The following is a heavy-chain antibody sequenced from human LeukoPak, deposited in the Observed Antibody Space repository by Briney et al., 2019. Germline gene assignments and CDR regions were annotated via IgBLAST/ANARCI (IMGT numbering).Heavy chain of an antibody. J-gene: IGHJ4*02. CDR1: GGSFSGYF. V-gene: IGHV4-34*01. CDR2: INHSGST. Sequence: SETLSLTCAVSGGSFSGYFWTWIRQAPGKGPEWIGEINHSGSTNYNASLESRVTISVDTSKKQFSLNLNSVTAADTAVYYCARKFRNQFDSSGFFGFWGQGTLVTVSS. CDR3: ARKFRNQFDSSGFFGF. D-gene: IGHD3-22*01.